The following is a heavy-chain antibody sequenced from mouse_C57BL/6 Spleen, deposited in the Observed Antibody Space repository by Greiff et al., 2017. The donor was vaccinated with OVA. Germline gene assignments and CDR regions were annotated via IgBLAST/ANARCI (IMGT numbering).Heavy chain of an antibody. J-gene: IGHJ4*01. V-gene: IGHV2-9-1*01. Sequence: QVQLQESGPGLVAPSQRLSITCTVSGFSLTSYAISWVRQPPGKGLEWLGVIWTGGGTNYNSALKSRLSISKDNSKSQVFLKMNSLQTDDTARYYCARSSITTVVAPMDYWGQGTSVTVSS. CDR3: ARSSITTVVAPMDY. CDR2: IWTGGGT. D-gene: IGHD1-1*01. CDR1: GFSLTSYA.